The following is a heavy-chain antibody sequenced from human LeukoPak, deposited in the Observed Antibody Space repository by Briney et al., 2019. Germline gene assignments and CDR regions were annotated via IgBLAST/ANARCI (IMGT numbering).Heavy chain of an antibody. Sequence: GESLKISCKGSGYSFTSYWIGWVRQMPGKGLEWMGMIYPGDSDPRYSPSFRGQVTFSADKSISTAHLHWSSLKASDTATYYCATRGGGQMVQGIPDAFDIWGQGTMVTVSS. CDR2: IYPGDSDP. V-gene: IGHV5-51*01. J-gene: IGHJ3*02. CDR1: GYSFTSYW. D-gene: IGHD3-10*01. CDR3: ATRGGGQMVQGIPDAFDI.